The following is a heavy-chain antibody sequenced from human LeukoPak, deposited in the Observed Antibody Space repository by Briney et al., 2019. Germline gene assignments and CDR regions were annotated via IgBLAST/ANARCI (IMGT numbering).Heavy chain of an antibody. J-gene: IGHJ4*02. CDR1: GGSFSGYY. CDR2: INHSGST. D-gene: IGHD6-19*01. Sequence: SETLSLTCAVYGGSFSGYYWSWIRQPPGKGREWIGEINHSGSTNYNPSLKSRVTVSVDTSKNQFSLKLSSVTAADTAVYYCARGRAKWLVHLDYWGQGTLVTVSS. CDR3: ARGRAKWLVHLDY. V-gene: IGHV4-34*01.